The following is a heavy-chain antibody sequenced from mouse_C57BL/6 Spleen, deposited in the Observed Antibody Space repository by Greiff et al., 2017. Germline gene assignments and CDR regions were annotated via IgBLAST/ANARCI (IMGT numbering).Heavy chain of an antibody. V-gene: IGHV1-54*01. Sequence: QVQLQQSGAELVRPGTSVKVSCKASGYAFTNYLIEWVKQRPGQGLEWIGVINPGSGGTNYNEKLKGKAPLTADKSSSTAYMQLSSLTSEDSAVDFCSRDGIYYDYDPRFAYWGQGTLVTVSA. J-gene: IGHJ3*01. CDR2: INPGSGGT. CDR1: GYAFTNYL. CDR3: SRDGIYYDYDPRFAY. D-gene: IGHD2-4*01.